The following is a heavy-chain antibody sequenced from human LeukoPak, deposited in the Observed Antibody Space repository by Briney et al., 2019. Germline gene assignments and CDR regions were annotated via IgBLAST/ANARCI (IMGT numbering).Heavy chain of an antibody. CDR2: IYGGHTA. CDR3: AREVGQLGGAFDI. Sequence: QPGGSLRLSCAASGFTVSTVYKTWVRQAPGKGLEWVSVIYGGHTAYYADSVKDRFTISRDNPKNTLNLQMNSLRAEDTAVYYCAREVGQLGGAFDIWGQGTMVTVSP. J-gene: IGHJ3*02. CDR1: GFTVSTVY. V-gene: IGHV3-53*01. D-gene: IGHD7-27*01.